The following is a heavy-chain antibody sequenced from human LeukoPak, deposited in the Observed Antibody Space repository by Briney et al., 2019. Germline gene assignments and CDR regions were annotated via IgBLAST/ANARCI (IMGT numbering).Heavy chain of an antibody. D-gene: IGHD3-22*01. CDR2: IYYSGST. CDR1: DASVSSGTYY. V-gene: IGHV4-61*01. CDR3: ARVRGDPTGSYDSSGYYFFSWFDP. Sequence: SETLSLTCTVSDASVSSGTYYWSWIRQPPGKGLEWIGYIYYSGSTNYNPSLKSRVTISVDTSKNQFSLKLSSVTAADTAVYYCARVRGDPTGSYDSSGYYFFSWFDPWGQGTLVTVSS. J-gene: IGHJ5*02.